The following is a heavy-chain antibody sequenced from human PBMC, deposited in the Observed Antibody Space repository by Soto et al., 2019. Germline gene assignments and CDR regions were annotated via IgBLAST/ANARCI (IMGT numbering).Heavy chain of an antibody. CDR2: ISGSGVST. D-gene: IGHD3-16*01. Sequence: GGSLRLSCAASGFTFSSYAMSWVRQAPGKGLEWVSAISGSGVSTYFADSVKGRFTISRDNSKNTLYLQMNSLRVEDTAVYYCAKAVWGSGARAFDIWGQGTMVTVSS. V-gene: IGHV3-23*01. CDR1: GFTFSSYA. CDR3: AKAVWGSGARAFDI. J-gene: IGHJ3*02.